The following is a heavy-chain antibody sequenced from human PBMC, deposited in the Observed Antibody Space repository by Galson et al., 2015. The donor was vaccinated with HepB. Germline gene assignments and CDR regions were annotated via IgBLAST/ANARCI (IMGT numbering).Heavy chain of an antibody. CDR2: IYWNDDN. D-gene: IGHD2-8*02. CDR3: AHTAGWLPDR. V-gene: IGHV2-5*01. J-gene: IGHJ5*02. CDR1: GFSLTTNAVG. Sequence: PALVKPTQTLTLTCTFSGFSLTTNAVGVAWIRQPPGKALEWLALIYWNDDNHFSPSLKSRLTFTKDTSKNQVVLTMTSMDPVDTATYYCAHTAGWLPDRWGQGTLVTVSS.